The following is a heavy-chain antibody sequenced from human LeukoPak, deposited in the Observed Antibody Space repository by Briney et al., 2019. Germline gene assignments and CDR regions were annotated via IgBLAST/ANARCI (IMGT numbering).Heavy chain of an antibody. V-gene: IGHV4-59*01. CDR2: IYYSGST. CDR3: AREGTKYYYGSGSYWPN. CDR1: GGSISSYY. Sequence: PSETLSLTCTVSGGSISSYYWSWVRQPPGKGLEWLGYIYYSGSTNYNPSLKSRVTISLDTSKNQFSLKLISVTAADTAVYYCAREGTKYYYGSGSYWPNWGQGTLVTVSS. D-gene: IGHD3-10*01. J-gene: IGHJ4*02.